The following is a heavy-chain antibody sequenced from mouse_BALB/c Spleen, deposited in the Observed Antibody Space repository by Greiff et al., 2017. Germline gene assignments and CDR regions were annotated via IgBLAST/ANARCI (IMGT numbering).Heavy chain of an antibody. V-gene: IGHV1-7*01. CDR2: INPSTGYT. Sequence: VQLQQSGAELAKPGASVKLSCKASGYTFTSYWMHWVKQRPGQGLEWIGYINPSTGYTEYNQKFKDKATLTADKSSSTAYMQLSSLTSEDSAVYYCARSSSHYYGYYFDDWGQGTTLTVSS. D-gene: IGHD1-2*01. CDR3: ARSSSHYYGYYFDD. CDR1: GYTFTSYW. J-gene: IGHJ2*01.